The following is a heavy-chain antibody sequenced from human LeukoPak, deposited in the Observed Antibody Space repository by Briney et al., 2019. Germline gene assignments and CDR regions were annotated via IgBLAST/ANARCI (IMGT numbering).Heavy chain of an antibody. Sequence: PGGSLRLSCTASGFTFGDYSMTWVRQAPGKGLEWIGFIRSKAYGGTTEYAASVKGRFTISRDDSKSIAYLQMNGLKTEDTAVYYCTRDGPGYCSSTSCPRYYYAMDVWGQGTTVTVSS. CDR2: IRSKAYGGTT. J-gene: IGHJ6*02. CDR1: GFTFGDYS. D-gene: IGHD2-2*01. V-gene: IGHV3-49*04. CDR3: TRDGPGYCSSTSCPRYYYAMDV.